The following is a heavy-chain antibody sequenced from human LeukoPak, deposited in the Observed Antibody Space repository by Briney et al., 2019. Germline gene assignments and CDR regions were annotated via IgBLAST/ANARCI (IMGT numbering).Heavy chain of an antibody. D-gene: IGHD2-2*01. CDR2: IYYSGST. Sequence: SETLSLTCTVSGGSISYYWTWIRQPPGKGLEWIGYIYYSGSTNYNPSLRSRVTISIDTSKNQFSLKLSSVTAADTAVYYCARGFGDCSTTTCYSTVFGFWGQGTLVTVSS. CDR1: GGSISYY. V-gene: IGHV4-59*01. J-gene: IGHJ4*02. CDR3: ARGFGDCSTTTCYSTVFGF.